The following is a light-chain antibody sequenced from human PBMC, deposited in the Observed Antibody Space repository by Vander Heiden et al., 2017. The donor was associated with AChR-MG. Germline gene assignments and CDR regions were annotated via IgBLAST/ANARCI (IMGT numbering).Light chain of an antibody. CDR2: SND. CDR3: AVWDDSLHAVV. CDR1: NSNIEINN. V-gene: IGLV1-44*01. J-gene: IGLJ2*01. Sequence: QSVLTQPPSASGTPGQRVTVSCSGSNSNIEINNVNWYQHLPGTAPNLVIYSNDQRPSGVPDRFSGSKSGTSASLAISGLHSEDEAEYYCAVWDDSLHAVVIGGGTKVTVL.